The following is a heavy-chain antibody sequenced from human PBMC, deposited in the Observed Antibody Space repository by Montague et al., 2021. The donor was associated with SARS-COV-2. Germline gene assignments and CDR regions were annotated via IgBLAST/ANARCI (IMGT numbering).Heavy chain of an antibody. Sequence: SETLSLTCSVSGGSISSYYWSWIRQSPGKGLEWIGYIFHSGITDYNPSLKSRVTISVDMSKHQFSLQLNSVTAADSAVYYCARTEYNWNDWFDLWGQGTLVTVSS. V-gene: IGHV4-59*13. D-gene: IGHD1-20*01. CDR1: GGSISSYY. CDR3: ARTEYNWNDWFDL. J-gene: IGHJ5*02. CDR2: IFHSGIT.